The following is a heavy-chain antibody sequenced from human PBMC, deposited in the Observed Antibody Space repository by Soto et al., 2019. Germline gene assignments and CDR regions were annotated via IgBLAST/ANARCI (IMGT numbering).Heavy chain of an antibody. J-gene: IGHJ5*02. CDR1: GFTFSSYA. CDR2: ISGSGGSS. V-gene: IGHV3-23*01. Sequence: GGSLRLSCAASGFTFSSYAMSWVRQAPGKGLEWVSAISGSGGSSYYADSVKGRFTISRDNSKNTLYLQMNSLRAEDTAVYYCEKDWGYSSGPSWFDPWGQGTLVTVSS. CDR3: EKDWGYSSGPSWFDP. D-gene: IGHD6-19*01.